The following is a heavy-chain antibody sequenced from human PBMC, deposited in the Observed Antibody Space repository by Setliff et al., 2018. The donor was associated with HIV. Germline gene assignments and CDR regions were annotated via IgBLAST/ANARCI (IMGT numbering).Heavy chain of an antibody. J-gene: IGHJ4*02. CDR1: GFTFSSYS. CDR2: ISSSSSTI. V-gene: IGHV3-48*04. Sequence: VGSLRLSCAASGFTFSSYSMNWVRQAPGKGLEWVSYISSSSSTIYYADSVKGRFTISRDNAKNSLYLQMNSLRAEDTAVYYCARASSYYYDSSGYSSYFDYWGQGTLVTVS. CDR3: ARASSYYYDSSGYSSYFDY. D-gene: IGHD3-22*01.